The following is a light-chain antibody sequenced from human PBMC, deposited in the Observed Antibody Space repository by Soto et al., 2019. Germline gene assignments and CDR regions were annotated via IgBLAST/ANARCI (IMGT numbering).Light chain of an antibody. CDR3: SSCAGSNNPYV. CDR2: EVY. V-gene: IGLV2-8*01. J-gene: IGLJ1*01. CDR1: SSDVGGCKF. Sequence: QSALTQPPSASGSPGQSVTISCTGTSSDVGGCKFVSWYQQYPGKAPRLIIYEVYKRPSGVPDRFSGSKSGNTASLTVSGLQAEDDADYYCSSCAGSNNPYVFGTGTKVTVL.